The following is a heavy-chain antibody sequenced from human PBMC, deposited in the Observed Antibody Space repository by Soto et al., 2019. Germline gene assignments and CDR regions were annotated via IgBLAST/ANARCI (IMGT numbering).Heavy chain of an antibody. CDR1: GGTFSSYT. Sequence: QVQLVQSGAEVKKPGSSVKVSCKASGGTFSSYTISWVRQAPGQGLEWMGRIIPILGTANYAQKFQGRVTMTEDKSTSTAYMELRSLRSEDTAVYYCARGYCSGGSCAVDAFDIWGQGTMVTVAS. CDR3: ARGYCSGGSCAVDAFDI. J-gene: IGHJ3*02. D-gene: IGHD2-15*01. CDR2: IIPILGTA. V-gene: IGHV1-69*08.